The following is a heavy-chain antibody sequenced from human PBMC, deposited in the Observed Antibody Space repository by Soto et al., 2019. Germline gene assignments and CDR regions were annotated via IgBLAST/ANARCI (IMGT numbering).Heavy chain of an antibody. CDR3: AGVSIAVAGTYYIDY. D-gene: IGHD6-19*01. CDR2: IYYSGST. Sequence: LSLTCTVSGGSIRSSSYYWGWIRQPPGKGLEWIGSIYYSGSTYYNPSLKSRVTISVDTSKNQFSLKLSSVTAADTAVYYCAGVSIAVAGTYYIDYWGQGTLVTVSS. V-gene: IGHV4-39*01. J-gene: IGHJ4*02. CDR1: GGSIRSSSYY.